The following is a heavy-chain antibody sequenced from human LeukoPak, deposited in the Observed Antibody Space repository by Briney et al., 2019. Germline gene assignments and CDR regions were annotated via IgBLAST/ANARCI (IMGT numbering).Heavy chain of an antibody. V-gene: IGHV4-39*01. CDR3: ARHPPNWGIKYFDL. D-gene: IGHD7-27*01. CDR1: GGSISSSSYY. J-gene: IGHJ2*01. CDR2: IYYSGST. Sequence: KPTETLSLTCTVSGGSISSSSYYWGWIRQPPGKGLEWIGSIYYSGSTYYNPSLKSRVTISVDTSKNQLSLELSSVTAADTAVYYCARHPPNWGIKYFDLWGRGTLVTVSS.